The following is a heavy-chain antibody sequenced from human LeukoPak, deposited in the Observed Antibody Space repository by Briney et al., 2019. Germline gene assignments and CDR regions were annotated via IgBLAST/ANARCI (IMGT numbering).Heavy chain of an antibody. CDR3: ARHGGYCSGGSCYVEISTFDY. CDR2: IYYSGST. D-gene: IGHD2-15*01. CDR1: GGSISSYY. J-gene: IGHJ4*02. V-gene: IGHV4-59*08. Sequence: SETLSLTCTVSGGSISSYYWSWIRQPPGKGLEWIGYIYYSGSTNYNPSLKSRVTISVDTSKNQFSLKLSSVTAADTAVYYCARHGGYCSGGSCYVEISTFDYWGQGTLVTVSS.